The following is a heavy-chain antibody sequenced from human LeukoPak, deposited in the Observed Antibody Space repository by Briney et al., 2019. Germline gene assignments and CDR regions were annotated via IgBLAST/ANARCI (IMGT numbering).Heavy chain of an antibody. CDR3: ARDGEGGAAAGY. Sequence: GGSLRLSCAASGFTFSNYNMNWVRQAPGKGLEWVSFISDSSSHAFYSDSVMGRFTVSRDNVKNSLYLQMNGLRAGDTAIYYCARDGEGGAAAGYWGQGTLVTVSS. J-gene: IGHJ4*02. CDR2: ISDSSSHA. D-gene: IGHD6-13*01. V-gene: IGHV3-48*01. CDR1: GFTFSNYN.